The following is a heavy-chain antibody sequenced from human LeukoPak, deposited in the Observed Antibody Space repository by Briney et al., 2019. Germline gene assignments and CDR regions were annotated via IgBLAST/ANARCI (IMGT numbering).Heavy chain of an antibody. Sequence: GASVKVSCKASGGTFNNYAITWVRQAPGQGLEWMGRIIPIFETTDYAQKFQGRVTITADEFTSTAYMELSRLRSDDTAVYYCARDPNGVTLSGFDYWGQGTLVTVSS. CDR1: GGTFNNYA. CDR2: IIPIFETT. CDR3: ARDPNGVTLSGFDY. V-gene: IGHV1-69*13. J-gene: IGHJ4*02. D-gene: IGHD2-8*01.